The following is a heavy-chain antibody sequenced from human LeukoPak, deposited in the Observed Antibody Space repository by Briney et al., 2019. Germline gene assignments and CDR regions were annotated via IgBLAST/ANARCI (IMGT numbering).Heavy chain of an antibody. CDR3: ARATDHAFDI. J-gene: IGHJ3*02. V-gene: IGHV3-33*01. CDR2: ILSDGSKE. D-gene: IGHD4-17*01. CDR1: GFTFSSYS. Sequence: GGSLRLSCAASGFTFSSYSMHWVRQAPGKGLEWVAVILSDGSKEFYTDSVKGRFTISRDNSKNTLYLQMNSLRAEDTAVYYCARATDHAFDIWGQGTMVTVSS.